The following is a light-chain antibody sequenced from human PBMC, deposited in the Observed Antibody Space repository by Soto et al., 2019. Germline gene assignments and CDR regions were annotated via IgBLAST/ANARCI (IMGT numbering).Light chain of an antibody. CDR2: DAS. CDR3: QQRQYWPPLT. Sequence: EVVLTQSPATLSLSPGERATLSCRASQSVTRYLAWYQQKPGQAPRLLIYDASNRATGIPARFSGSGSETDFTLTISSLEPEDFAVYYCQQRQYWPPLTFGGGTKVEI. CDR1: QSVTRY. J-gene: IGKJ4*01. V-gene: IGKV3-11*01.